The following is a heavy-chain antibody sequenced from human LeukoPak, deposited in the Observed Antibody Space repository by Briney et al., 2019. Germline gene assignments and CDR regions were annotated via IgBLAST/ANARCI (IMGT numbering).Heavy chain of an antibody. D-gene: IGHD2-2*01. V-gene: IGHV4-30-2*01. CDR1: GGSISSGGYY. Sequence: SETLSLTCTVSGGSISSGGYYWSWIRQPPGKGLEWIGYIYHSGSTYYNPSLKSRVTISVDRSKNQFPLKLSSVTAADTAVYYCARDNRVPAAMNWYFDLWGRGTLVTVSS. CDR3: ARDNRVPAAMNWYFDL. CDR2: IYHSGST. J-gene: IGHJ2*01.